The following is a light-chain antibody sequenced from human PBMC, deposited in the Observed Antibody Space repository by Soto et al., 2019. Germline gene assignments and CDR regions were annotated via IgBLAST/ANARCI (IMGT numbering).Light chain of an antibody. J-gene: IGKJ3*01. V-gene: IGKV3-20*01. CDR1: QSVSSSY. CDR2: AAS. CDR3: QHYGSSLFT. Sequence: EIVLTQSPGTLSLSPGEGATLSCRASQSVSSSYLAWNQQKPGQAPRLLIYAASSRATGIPDRFSGSGSGTDFTLTISRLEPEDFAVYYCQHYGSSLFTFGPGTKVDIK.